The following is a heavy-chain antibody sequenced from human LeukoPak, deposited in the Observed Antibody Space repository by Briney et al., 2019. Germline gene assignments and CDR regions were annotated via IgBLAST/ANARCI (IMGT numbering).Heavy chain of an antibody. D-gene: IGHD1-26*01. CDR1: GFAFSSYA. J-gene: IGHJ5*02. V-gene: IGHV3-23*01. Sequence: GGSLRLSCAASGFAFSSYAMSWVRQAPGKGLEWVSAISGSGGSTYYADSVKGRFTISRDNSKNTLYLQMNSLRAEDTAVYYCAKQVGATRSGWFDHWGQGTLVTVSS. CDR3: AKQVGATRSGWFDH. CDR2: ISGSGGST.